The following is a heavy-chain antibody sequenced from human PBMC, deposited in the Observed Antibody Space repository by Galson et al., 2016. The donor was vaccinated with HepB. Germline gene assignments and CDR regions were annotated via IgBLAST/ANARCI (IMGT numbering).Heavy chain of an antibody. D-gene: IGHD2-2*01. CDR2: IKEDGSDK. J-gene: IGHJ4*02. CDR1: GFTFSKNW. CDR3: VRIGVVIPATKLDY. Sequence: SLRLSCAVSGFTFSKNWMSWVRQAPGKGLEWVANIKEDGSDKFYVDSVKGRFTISRDNAKNSLCLQMSSLRVEDTAVYYCVRIGVVIPATKLDYWGQGTLVTVSS. V-gene: IGHV3-7*01.